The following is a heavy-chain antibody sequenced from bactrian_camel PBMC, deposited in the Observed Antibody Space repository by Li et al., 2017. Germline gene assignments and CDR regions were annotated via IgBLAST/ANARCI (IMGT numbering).Heavy chain of an antibody. CDR3: KTDPDRNRNSREGKQCWHLASD. D-gene: IGHD1*01. V-gene: IGHV3S53*01. CDR2: IDSSGDV. J-gene: IGHJ4*01. Sequence: HVQLVESGGGSVHAGGSLRLSCEGSGRTYVKWCMGWFREVPGKERGAIATIDSSGDVAYAQSVKGRFTISRDNAENTMYLQMNSLKPEDTAMYYCKTDPDRNRNSREGKQCWHLASDWGQGTQVTVS. CDR1: GRTYVKWC.